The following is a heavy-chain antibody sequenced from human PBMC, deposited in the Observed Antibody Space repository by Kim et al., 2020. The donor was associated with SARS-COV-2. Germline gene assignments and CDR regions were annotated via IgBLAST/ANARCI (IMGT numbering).Heavy chain of an antibody. V-gene: IGHV3-9*01. CDR1: GFTFDDYA. CDR3: AKAIKRGSSSWYADY. J-gene: IGHJ4*01. D-gene: IGHD6-13*01. Sequence: GGSLRLSCAASGFTFDDYAMHWVRQAPGKGLEWVSGISWNSGSIGYADSVKGRFTISRDNAKNSLYLQMNSLRAEDTALYYCAKAIKRGSSSWYADYWG. CDR2: ISWNSGSI.